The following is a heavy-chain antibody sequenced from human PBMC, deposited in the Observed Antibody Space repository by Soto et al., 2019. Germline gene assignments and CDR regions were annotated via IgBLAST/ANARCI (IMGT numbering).Heavy chain of an antibody. D-gene: IGHD3-22*01. CDR1: GGSISSSSYY. CDR3: AGGDYYHSSGYYFYYYTMDV. J-gene: IGHJ6*02. Sequence: QLHLQESGPGLVKPSETLSLTCTVSGGSISSSSYYWGWIRQSPGKGLEWIGNGYYGGSTYYNPSLKSRVTISVETSKSQFSLKLSSVTAADTAVYYCAGGDYYHSSGYYFYYYTMDVWGQGTTVTVSS. V-gene: IGHV4-39*01. CDR2: GYYGGST.